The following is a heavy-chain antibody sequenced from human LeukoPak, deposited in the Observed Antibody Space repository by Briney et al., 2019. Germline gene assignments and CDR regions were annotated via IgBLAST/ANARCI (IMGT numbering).Heavy chain of an antibody. V-gene: IGHV3-48*03. D-gene: IGHD2-21*02. J-gene: IGHJ6*02. CDR1: GFTFSK. CDR3: ARDPHCGGGCYYDYGLDV. Sequence: PGWALTLSCAASGFTFSKMNWIGLAPGGGREGISYIRGSGNSIYCEASVKCLFTISRDSAKNQLYLQMNSLRAEATAIYYCARDPHCGGGCYYDYGLDVWGQGPTVTVSS. CDR2: IRGSGNSI.